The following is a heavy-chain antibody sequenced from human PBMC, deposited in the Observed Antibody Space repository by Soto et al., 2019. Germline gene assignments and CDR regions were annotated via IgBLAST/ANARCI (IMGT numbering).Heavy chain of an antibody. CDR1: GYTFTRYY. CDR2: MNPNSGNT. D-gene: IGHD3-10*01. J-gene: IGHJ6*02. V-gene: IGHV1-8*01. Sequence: GASVKVSCKASGYTFTRYYINWVRQATGQGLEWMGWMNPNSGNTGYAQKFQGRVTMTRNTSISTAYMELSSLRSEDTAVYYCARVTVRGVIIRVYYYGMDVWGQGTTVTVSS. CDR3: ARVTVRGVIIRVYYYGMDV.